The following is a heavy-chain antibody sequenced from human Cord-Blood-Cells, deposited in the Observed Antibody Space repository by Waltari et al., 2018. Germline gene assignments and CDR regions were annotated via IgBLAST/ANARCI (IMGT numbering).Heavy chain of an antibody. CDR2: IYYSGST. D-gene: IGHD4-17*01. CDR1: GGSISSSSYY. J-gene: IGHJ4*02. CDR3: ARHSGDYAIFDY. Sequence: QLQLQESGPGLVKPSETLSLTCTVSGGSISSSSYYWGWIRQPPGKGLEWIGSIYYSGSTYYNPSLKRRVTISVDTSKNQFSLKLSSVTAADTAVYYCARHSGDYAIFDYWGQGTLVTVSS. V-gene: IGHV4-39*01.